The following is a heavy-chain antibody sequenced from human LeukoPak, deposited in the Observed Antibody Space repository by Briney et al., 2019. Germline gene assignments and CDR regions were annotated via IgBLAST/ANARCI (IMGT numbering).Heavy chain of an antibody. CDR3: ARGYSGSYYSN. V-gene: IGHV4-39*07. CDR1: GGSISSSSYY. D-gene: IGHD1-26*01. J-gene: IGHJ4*02. CDR2: NYYSGST. Sequence: SETLSLTCTVSGGSISSSSYYWGWIRQPPGKGLEWIGSNYYSGSTYYNPSLKSRVTISVDTSKNQFSLKLSSVTAADTAVYYCARGYSGSYYSNWGQGTLVTVSS.